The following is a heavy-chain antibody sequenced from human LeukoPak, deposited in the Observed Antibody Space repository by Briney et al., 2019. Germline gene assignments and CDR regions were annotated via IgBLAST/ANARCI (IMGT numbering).Heavy chain of an antibody. J-gene: IGHJ6*03. CDR2: TSGSGGST. CDR3: AKDREGHSSSSPSIYYYYYMDV. D-gene: IGHD6-6*01. V-gene: IGHV3-23*01. Sequence: PGGSLRLSCAASGFTFSSYWMHWVRRAPGKGLEWVSATSGSGGSTYYADSVKGRFTISRDNSKNTLYLQMNSLRAEDTAVYYCAKDREGHSSSSPSIYYYYYMDVWGKGTTVTVSS. CDR1: GFTFSSYW.